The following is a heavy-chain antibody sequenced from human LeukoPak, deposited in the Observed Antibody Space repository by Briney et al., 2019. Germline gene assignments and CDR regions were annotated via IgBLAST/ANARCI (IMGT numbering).Heavy chain of an antibody. CDR3: ASAYCSSTICYPSFDY. CDR2: ISYDGSNK. V-gene: IGHV3-30-3*01. CDR1: GFTFSSYA. J-gene: IGHJ4*02. Sequence: GRSLRLSCAASGFTFSSYAMHWVRQAPGKGLEWVAVISYDGSNKYYADSVKGRFTISRDNSKNTLYLQMNSLRAEDTAVYYCASAYCSSTICYPSFDYWGQGTLVTVSS. D-gene: IGHD2-2*01.